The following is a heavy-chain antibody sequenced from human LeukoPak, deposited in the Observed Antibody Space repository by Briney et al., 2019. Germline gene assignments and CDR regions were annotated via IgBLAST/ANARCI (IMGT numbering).Heavy chain of an antibody. CDR1: GYSFTNYW. CDR2: IYPGDSDT. D-gene: IGHD5-24*01. V-gene: IGHV5-51*01. CDR3: AINLVEMPTPALGY. J-gene: IGHJ4*02. Sequence: GESLKISCKASGYSFTNYWIDWVRQRPGKGLEWMGTIYPGDSDTRYSPSFQGQVTISADKSISTAYLQWSSLKASDTAMYYCAINLVEMPTPALGYWGQGTLVTVSS.